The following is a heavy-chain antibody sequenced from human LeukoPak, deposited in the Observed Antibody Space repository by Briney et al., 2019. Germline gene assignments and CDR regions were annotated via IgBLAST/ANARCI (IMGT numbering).Heavy chain of an antibody. J-gene: IGHJ4*02. CDR2: IKQDGSEK. Sequence: PGGSLRLSCAASGFTFISYWLTWVRQAPGKGLEWVANIKQDGSEKYYVGSVKGRFTISRDNAKNSLYLQMNSLRAEDTAVYYCARVGMIKAGEYWGQGTLVTVSS. CDR3: ARVGMIKAGEY. CDR1: GFTFISYW. V-gene: IGHV3-7*01. D-gene: IGHD3-16*01.